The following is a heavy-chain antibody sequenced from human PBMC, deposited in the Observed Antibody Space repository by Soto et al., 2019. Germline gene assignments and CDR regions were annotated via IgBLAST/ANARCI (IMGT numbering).Heavy chain of an antibody. D-gene: IGHD6-19*01. J-gene: IGHJ4*02. V-gene: IGHV4-39*01. CDR2: VVYGGST. CDR1: GDSISGSPYF. Sequence: QLQLQESGPGLVMPSETLSLTCTVSGDSISGSPYFWGWIRQPPGKRLEWIGSVVYGGSTLYTPTLRSRVTISVYTSKKQLSLNLTSVAVADTATYLSARRQGAVPDYWGQGTLVTVSS. CDR3: ARRQGAVPDY.